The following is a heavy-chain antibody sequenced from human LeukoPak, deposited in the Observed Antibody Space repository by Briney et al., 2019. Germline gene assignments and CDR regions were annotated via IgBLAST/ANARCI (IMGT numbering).Heavy chain of an antibody. CDR1: GYTFTSYG. V-gene: IGHV1-18*01. CDR3: ARDCSGGSCYFRP. Sequence: ASVKVSCKACGYTFTSYGISWVRQAPGQGLELMGWISAYNGNTNYAQKLQGRVTMTTDTSTSTAYMELRSLRSDDTAVYYCARDCSGGSCYFRPWGQGTLVTVSS. J-gene: IGHJ5*02. CDR2: ISAYNGNT. D-gene: IGHD2-15*01.